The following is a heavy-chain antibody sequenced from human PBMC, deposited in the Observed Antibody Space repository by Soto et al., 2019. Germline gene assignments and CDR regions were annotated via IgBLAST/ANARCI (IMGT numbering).Heavy chain of an antibody. CDR3: LNIPHY. CDR1: GGTFSSYT. CDR2: IIPILGIA. Sequence: QVQLVQSGAEVKKPGSSVKASCKASGGTFSSYTITWVRQAPGQGLEWMGRIIPILGIANYAQKFQGRVTITAAKSTGTAYIALSSLRSEDTAVYYCLNIPHYWGQGTLVTVSS. J-gene: IGHJ4*02. V-gene: IGHV1-69*02.